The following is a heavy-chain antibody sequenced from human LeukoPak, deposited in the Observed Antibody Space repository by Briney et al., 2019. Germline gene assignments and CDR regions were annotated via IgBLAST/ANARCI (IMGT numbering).Heavy chain of an antibody. Sequence: EASVKVSCKASGYTFTGYYMHWVRQAPGQGLEWMGWINPNSGGTNYAQKFQGRVTMTRDTSISTAYMELSRLRSDDTAVYYCASEGSTVTTELDYWGQGTLVTVSS. V-gene: IGHV1-2*02. CDR2: INPNSGGT. CDR1: GYTFTGYY. J-gene: IGHJ4*02. D-gene: IGHD4-17*01. CDR3: ASEGSTVTTELDY.